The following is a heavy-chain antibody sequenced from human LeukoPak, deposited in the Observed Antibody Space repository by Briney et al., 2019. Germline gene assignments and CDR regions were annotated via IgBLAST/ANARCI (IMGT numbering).Heavy chain of an antibody. CDR3: ARSLYGVNTWFDY. CDR2: IYPGDSDT. V-gene: IGHV5-51*01. D-gene: IGHD4/OR15-4a*01. Sequence: GEPLKISCQGSGSTFTSYWIGWVRQLPGKGLEWMGIIYPGDSDTRYSPSFQGQVTISADKSISTAYLQWSSLKASDTAMYYCARSLYGVNTWFDYWGQGTLVTVSS. CDR1: GSTFTSYW. J-gene: IGHJ4*02.